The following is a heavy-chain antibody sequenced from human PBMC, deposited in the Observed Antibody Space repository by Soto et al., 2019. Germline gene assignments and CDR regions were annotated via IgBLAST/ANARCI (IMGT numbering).Heavy chain of an antibody. V-gene: IGHV3-15*07. CDR2: IKSRTDGETT. CDR3: TTETATVAD. J-gene: IGHJ4*02. Sequence: EVHLVESGGGLVKPGESLRLSCAASGFTFSNAWMNLVRQAPGKGLEWVGRIKSRTDGETTDYVAPVKGRFSISRDDSKNTLDLQMNTVKNEDTSRYYYTTETATVADWGKGTLVIVSS. CDR1: GFTFSNAW. D-gene: IGHD1-7*01.